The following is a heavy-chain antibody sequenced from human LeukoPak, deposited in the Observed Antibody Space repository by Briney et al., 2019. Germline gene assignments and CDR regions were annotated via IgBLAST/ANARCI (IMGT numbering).Heavy chain of an antibody. Sequence: SETLSLTCTVSGGSISSSSYYWGWIRQPPGKGLEWIGSIYYSGSTYYNPSLKSRVTISVDTSKNQVSLKLTSVSAADTAVYYCALRNGHSSSSGDYWGQGTLVTVSS. CDR2: IYYSGST. CDR1: GGSISSSSYY. D-gene: IGHD6-6*01. CDR3: ALRNGHSSSSGDY. V-gene: IGHV4-39*01. J-gene: IGHJ4*02.